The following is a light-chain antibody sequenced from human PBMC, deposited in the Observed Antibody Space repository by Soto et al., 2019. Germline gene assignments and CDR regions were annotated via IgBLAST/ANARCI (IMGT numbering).Light chain of an antibody. CDR2: DAS. CDR3: QQYESLSPYT. CDR1: QSVSSS. V-gene: IGKV1-5*01. Sequence: DIQMTQSPSTLSAFVGDRVTITCRASQSVSSSLAWYQQKPGKAPKLLIYDASTVESGVPSMFSGSGYGTEFTLTINSLQPGDFATYYCQQYESLSPYTFGQGTRLEI. J-gene: IGKJ2*01.